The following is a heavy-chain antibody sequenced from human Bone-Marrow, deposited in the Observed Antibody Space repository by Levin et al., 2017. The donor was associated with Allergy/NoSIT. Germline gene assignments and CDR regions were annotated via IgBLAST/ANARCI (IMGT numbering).Heavy chain of an antibody. J-gene: IGHJ6*02. CDR1: GGTVSSGTYY. D-gene: IGHD5/OR15-5a*01. CDR2: INYRGVT. CDR3: ARNRIIVSGGNDYYYGMDV. V-gene: IGHV4-61*01. Sequence: GSLRLSCSVSGGTVSSGTYYWSWIRRPPEKGLEWIGYINYRGVTKYNPSLKSRVTISVDTSKNELLLKVASVTAADTAVYYCARNRIIVSGGNDYYYGMDVWGQGTTVTVSS.